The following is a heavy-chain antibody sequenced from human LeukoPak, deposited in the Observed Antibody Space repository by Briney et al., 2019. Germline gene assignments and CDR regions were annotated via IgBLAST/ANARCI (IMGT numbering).Heavy chain of an antibody. V-gene: IGHV3-48*04. D-gene: IGHD1-26*01. CDR3: ARAGSGRSPDWFDP. CDR1: GFTFSSYS. J-gene: IGHJ5*02. Sequence: GGSLRLSCAASGFTFSSYSMNWVRQAPGKGLEWVSYISSSGSTIYYADSVKGRLTISRDNAKNSLYLQMNSLRAEDTAVYYCARAGSGRSPDWFDPWGQGTLVTVSS. CDR2: ISSSGSTI.